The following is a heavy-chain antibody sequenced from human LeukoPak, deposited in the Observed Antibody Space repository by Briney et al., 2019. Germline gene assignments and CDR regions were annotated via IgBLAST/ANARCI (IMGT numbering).Heavy chain of an antibody. D-gene: IGHD5-18*01. CDR1: GVTFSSYG. Sequence: GGSLRLSCAASGVTFSSYGMHWVRQAPGKGLEWVAVIWYDGSNKYYADSVKGRFTISRDNSKNTLYLQMNSLRAEDTAVYYCAKAQDTAMALDYWGQGTLVTVSS. J-gene: IGHJ4*02. CDR2: IWYDGSNK. V-gene: IGHV3-33*06. CDR3: AKAQDTAMALDY.